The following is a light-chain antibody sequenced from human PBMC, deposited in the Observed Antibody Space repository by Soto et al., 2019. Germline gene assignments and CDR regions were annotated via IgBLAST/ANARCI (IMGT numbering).Light chain of an antibody. Sequence: DIQMAQSPSTLSASVGDRVTITCRASQTIKNYLAWYQQKPGKAPNLLIYTASSLKSGVPSRFSGSGSGTEFTLTISGLQPDDFATYYCQQYSSYSRTFGQGTKVDIK. CDR1: QTIKNY. V-gene: IGKV1-5*03. CDR3: QQYSSYSRT. J-gene: IGKJ1*01. CDR2: TAS.